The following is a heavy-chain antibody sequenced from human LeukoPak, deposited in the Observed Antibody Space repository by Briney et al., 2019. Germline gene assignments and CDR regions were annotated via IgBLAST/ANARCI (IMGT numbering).Heavy chain of an antibody. CDR1: GFTFSRYS. CDR2: ISTGSTYI. D-gene: IGHD3-22*01. V-gene: IGHV3-21*01. Sequence: VGSLRLSCTASGFTFSRYSMNWVRQAPGKGLEWISSISTGSTYINYADSVKGRFTISRDNAKNSLFLQLNSLSAEDTAVYYCETYDGAGRGFWGQGTLVAVYS. J-gene: IGHJ4*02. CDR3: ETYDGAGRGF.